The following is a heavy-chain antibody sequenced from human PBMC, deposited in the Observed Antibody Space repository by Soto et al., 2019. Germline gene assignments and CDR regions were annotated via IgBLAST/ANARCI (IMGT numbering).Heavy chain of an antibody. D-gene: IGHD1-7*01. Sequence: GESLKISCKGSGYSFTSYWIGWVRQMPGKGLEWMGIIYAGDSDTTYSPSFQGQVTISADKSITTAYLQWSSLKASDTAMYYCARQIGNYPDAFDIWGQGAMVTVSS. CDR3: ARQIGNYPDAFDI. CDR2: IYAGDSDT. CDR1: GYSFTSYW. V-gene: IGHV5-51*01. J-gene: IGHJ3*02.